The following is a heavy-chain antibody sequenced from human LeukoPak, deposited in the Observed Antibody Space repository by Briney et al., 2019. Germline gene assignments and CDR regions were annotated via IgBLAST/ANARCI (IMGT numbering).Heavy chain of an antibody. CDR2: IYSGGST. J-gene: IGHJ4*02. CDR3: ARDLPRGNWEY. Sequence: PGVSLRLSCAASGFNVSRKYMSWVRRAPGKGLEGVSVIYSGGSTYYADSVKGRFIISRDNSKNTVYLQMNSLRAEDTAVYYCARDLPRGNWEYWGQGTLVSVSS. CDR1: GFNVSRKY. V-gene: IGHV3-53*01. D-gene: IGHD7-27*01.